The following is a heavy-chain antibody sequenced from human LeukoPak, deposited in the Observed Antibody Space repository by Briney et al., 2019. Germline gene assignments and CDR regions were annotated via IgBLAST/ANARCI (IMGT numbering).Heavy chain of an antibody. CDR1: GFTFSSYA. Sequence: GGSLRLSCAASGFTFSSYAMSWVRQAPWKGLEWVSAISGNGGSTYYADSVKGRFTISRDNSKNTLYLQMNSLRAEDTAVYYCAKVAGIGPDRARDYWGQGTLVTVSS. CDR2: ISGNGGST. J-gene: IGHJ4*02. V-gene: IGHV3-23*01. D-gene: IGHD1-14*01. CDR3: AKVAGIGPDRARDY.